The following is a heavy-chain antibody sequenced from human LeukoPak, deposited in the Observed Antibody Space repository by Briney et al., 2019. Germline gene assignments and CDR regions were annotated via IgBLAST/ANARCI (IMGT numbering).Heavy chain of an antibody. V-gene: IGHV3-30*18. J-gene: IGHJ4*02. CDR2: ISYDGSNK. D-gene: IGHD3-10*01. CDR1: GFTFSSYG. Sequence: GGSLRLSCVASGFTFSSYGMHWVRQAPGKGLEWVAVISYDGSNKYYADSVKGRFTISRDNSKNTLYLQMNSLRAEDTAVYYCAKGPYYYLDYWGQGTLVTVSS. CDR3: AKGPYYYLDY.